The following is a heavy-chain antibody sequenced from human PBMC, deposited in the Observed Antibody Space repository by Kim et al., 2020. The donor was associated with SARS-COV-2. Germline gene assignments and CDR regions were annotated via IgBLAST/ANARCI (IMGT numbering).Heavy chain of an antibody. CDR2: INTNTGNP. CDR3: ARGPRFGELFYRNWFDP. V-gene: IGHV7-4-1*02. J-gene: IGHJ5*02. D-gene: IGHD3-10*01. CDR1: GYTFTSYA. Sequence: ASVKVSCKASGYTFTSYAMNWVRQAPGQGLEWMGWINTNTGNPTYAQGFTGRFVFSLDTSVSTAYLQISSLKAEDTAVYYCARGPRFGELFYRNWFDPWGQGTLVTVSS.